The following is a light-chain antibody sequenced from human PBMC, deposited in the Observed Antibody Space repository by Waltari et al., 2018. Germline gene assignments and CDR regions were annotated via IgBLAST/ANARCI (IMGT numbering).Light chain of an antibody. CDR1: QSISSW. Sequence: DIQMNQSPSTLSVSVGDRVTITCRASQSISSWLDWYQQKPGKAPNLLIYKASSLESGGPARFRGSGSWTQFTLTISILQPDDFATYYCQQYNTYPWTFGQGTKVEIK. V-gene: IGKV1-5*03. CDR3: QQYNTYPWT. J-gene: IGKJ1*01. CDR2: KAS.